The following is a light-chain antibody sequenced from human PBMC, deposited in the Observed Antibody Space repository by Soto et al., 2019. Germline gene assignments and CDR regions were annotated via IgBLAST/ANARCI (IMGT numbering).Light chain of an antibody. Sequence: EIVLTQSPGTQSLSPGERATLSCRASQSVSSTYLAWYQQKPGQAPRLLIYGASSRATGIPDRFSGSGSGTDFTLTISRLEPEDFAVYYCQHYGSSRWTFGQGTRVDI. CDR3: QHYGSSRWT. J-gene: IGKJ1*01. V-gene: IGKV3-20*01. CDR1: QSVSSTY. CDR2: GAS.